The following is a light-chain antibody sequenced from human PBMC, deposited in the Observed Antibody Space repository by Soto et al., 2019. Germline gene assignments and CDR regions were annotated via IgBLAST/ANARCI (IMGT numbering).Light chain of an antibody. J-gene: IGKJ1*01. Sequence: EIVLTQSPATLSLSPGERATLSCRASQSVSVDLAWYQQRPGQAPRLLIYGASSRATGIPDRFSGSGSGTDFNPTSSRLGPEDFAVYYCQQYGSSPRTFGQGTKVEIK. V-gene: IGKV3-20*01. CDR3: QQYGSSPRT. CDR1: QSVSVD. CDR2: GAS.